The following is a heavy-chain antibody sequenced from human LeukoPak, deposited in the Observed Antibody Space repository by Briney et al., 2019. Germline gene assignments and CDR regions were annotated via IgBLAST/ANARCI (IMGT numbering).Heavy chain of an antibody. D-gene: IGHD3-10*01. CDR1: GFTVSRNY. V-gene: IGHV3-66*02. Sequence: QPGGSLRLSCAASGFTVSRNYMSWVRQAPGKGLEWGSVIYSGGSTYYANFEKGRFTISRDNSKSTLYLQMNSLSAEDTAVYYCASWTRSHMVRGVIGFDYFDYWGLGTLVTVSS. CDR3: ASWTRSHMVRGVIGFDYFDY. J-gene: IGHJ4*02. CDR2: IYSGGST.